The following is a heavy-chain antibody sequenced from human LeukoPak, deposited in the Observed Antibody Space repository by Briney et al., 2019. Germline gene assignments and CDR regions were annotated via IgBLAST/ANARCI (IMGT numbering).Heavy chain of an antibody. D-gene: IGHD3-22*01. J-gene: IGHJ4*02. CDR2: IYYSGST. CDR1: GGSISSYY. CDR3: AREVTYYYDSSGSFDY. Sequence: SETLSLTCTVSGGSISSYYWSWIWQPPGKGLEWIGYIYYSGSTNYNPSLKSRVTISVDTSKNQFSLKLSSVTAADTAVYYCAREVTYYYDSSGSFDYWGQGTLVTVSS. V-gene: IGHV4-59*01.